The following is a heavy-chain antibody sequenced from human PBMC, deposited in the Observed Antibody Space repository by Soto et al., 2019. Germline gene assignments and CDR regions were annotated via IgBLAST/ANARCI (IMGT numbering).Heavy chain of an antibody. CDR3: ARDADASGWYHYGMDV. J-gene: IGHJ6*02. CDR2: IKQDGSEK. V-gene: IGHV3-7*01. D-gene: IGHD6-19*01. Sequence: GGSLRLSCAASGFTLSPYWMNWVRQAPGKGLEWVANIKQDGSEKYYVDSVKGRFFISRDNAKNSLYLQINSLRAEDTAVYYCARDADASGWYHYGMDVWGQGTMVTVSS. CDR1: GFTLSPYW.